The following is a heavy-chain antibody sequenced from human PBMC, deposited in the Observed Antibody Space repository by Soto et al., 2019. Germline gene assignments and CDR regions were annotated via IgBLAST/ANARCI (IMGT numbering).Heavy chain of an antibody. J-gene: IGHJ3*02. D-gene: IGHD1-26*01. CDR1: GGTFSSYT. CDR3: ASCPYSGSYYPGPLAFDI. CDR2: IIPILGIA. V-gene: IGHV1-69*02. Sequence: QVQLVQSGAEVKKPGSSVKVSCKASGGTFSSYTISWVRQAPGQGLEWMGRIIPILGIANYAQKFQGRVTITADKSTSTAYMELSSLRSEDTAVYYCASCPYSGSYYPGPLAFDIWGQGTMVTVSS.